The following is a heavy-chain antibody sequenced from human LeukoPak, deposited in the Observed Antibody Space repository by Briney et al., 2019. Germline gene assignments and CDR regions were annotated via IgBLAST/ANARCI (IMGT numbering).Heavy chain of an antibody. V-gene: IGHV3-7*01. Sequence: GGSPRLSCAATGFTFNSFFLNWVRLTPGRELEWVACISQDGSETFYMDSVRGRFTISRDNTKNSLYLQMDSLRAEDTAVYFCVRDLGHSRHYFEYWGQGALVTVSS. CDR3: VRDLGHSRHYFEY. D-gene: IGHD7-27*01. CDR2: ISQDGSET. CDR1: GFTFNSFF. J-gene: IGHJ4*02.